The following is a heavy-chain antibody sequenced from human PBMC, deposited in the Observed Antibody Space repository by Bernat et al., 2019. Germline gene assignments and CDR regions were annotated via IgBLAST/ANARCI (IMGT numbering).Heavy chain of an antibody. D-gene: IGHD2-2*01. CDR2: IYYSGST. CDR3: ARQGSFQVSAAIWELWFDYYGMDV. V-gene: IGHV4-39*01. J-gene: IGHJ6*02. Sequence: QLQLQESGPGLVKPSETLSLTCTVSGGSISSSSYYWGWIRQPPGKGLEWIGSIYYSGSTYYNPSLKSRVTISVETSKNQFSLKLSSVTAADTAVYYCARQGSFQVSAAIWELWFDYYGMDVWGQGTTVTVSS. CDR1: GGSISSSSYY.